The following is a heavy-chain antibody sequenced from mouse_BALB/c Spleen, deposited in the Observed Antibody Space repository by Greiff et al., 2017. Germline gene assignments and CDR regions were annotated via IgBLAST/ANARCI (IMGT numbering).Heavy chain of an antibody. CDR1: GYTFTDCN. V-gene: IGHV1-18*01. D-gene: IGHD2-2*01. CDR3: ARGYDVRAMDY. Sequence: VQLQQSGPELVKPGASVKIPCKASGYTFTDCNMDWVKQSHGKSLEWIGDINPNNGGTIYNQKFKGKATLTVDKSSSTAYMELRSLTSEDTAVYYCARGYDVRAMDYWGHGTSVTVSS. J-gene: IGHJ4*01. CDR2: INPNNGGT.